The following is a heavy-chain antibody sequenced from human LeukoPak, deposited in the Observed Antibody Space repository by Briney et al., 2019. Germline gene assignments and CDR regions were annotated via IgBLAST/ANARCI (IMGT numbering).Heavy chain of an antibody. V-gene: IGHV4-38-2*01. Sequence: PSETLSLTCAVSGYSISSGYYCGWIRHPPGKGLEWIGSIYHSGSTYYNPSLKSRVTISVDTSKNQFSLKLSSVTAADTAVYYCARLAPAGYSYGRGVFDYWGQGTLVTVSS. D-gene: IGHD5-18*01. CDR3: ARLAPAGYSYGRGVFDY. J-gene: IGHJ4*02. CDR2: IYHSGST. CDR1: GYSISSGYY.